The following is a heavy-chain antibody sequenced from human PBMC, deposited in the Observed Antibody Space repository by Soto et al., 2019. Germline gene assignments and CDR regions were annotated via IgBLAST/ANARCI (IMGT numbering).Heavy chain of an antibody. D-gene: IGHD2-15*01. CDR3: ARDRGPNTPDY. Sequence: GRPLRLYCTPAGFQFRIYGRSCPGQAPGKGLEWVSAISGSGGSTYYADSVKGRFTISRDNSKNTLYLQMNSLRVDDTAVYYCARDRGPNTPDYWGQGTLVTVS. CDR1: GFQFRIYG. V-gene: IGHV3-23*01. CDR2: ISGSGGST. J-gene: IGHJ4*02.